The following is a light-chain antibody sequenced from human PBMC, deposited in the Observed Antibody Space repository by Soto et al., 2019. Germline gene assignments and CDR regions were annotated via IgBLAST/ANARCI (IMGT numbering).Light chain of an antibody. V-gene: IGKV3-20*01. J-gene: IGKJ1*01. CDR2: GSS. Sequence: EIVLTQSPGTLSLSPGERATLSCKASERVSDSYLVWFQQKPGQPPRLLIYGSSSRATGVPDRFSGRASGTDFTLTISTLQPEDFAVYFCRHYDESSTWTFGQGTKV. CDR1: ERVSDSY. CDR3: RHYDESSTWT.